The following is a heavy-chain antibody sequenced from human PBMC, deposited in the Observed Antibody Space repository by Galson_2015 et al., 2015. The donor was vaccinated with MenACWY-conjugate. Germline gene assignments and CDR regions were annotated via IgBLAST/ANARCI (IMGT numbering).Heavy chain of an antibody. D-gene: IGHD5-18*01. V-gene: IGHV4-4*02. CDR2: IYHSGST. CDR1: GGSISSSNW. J-gene: IGHJ4*02. CDR3: ARASSGYSYGAHFDY. Sequence: SETLSLTCAVSGGSISSSNWWSWVRQPPGKGLGWIGEIYHSGSTNYNPSLKSRVTISVDKSKNQFSLKLSSVTAADTAVYYCARASSGYSYGAHFDYWGQGTLVTVSS.